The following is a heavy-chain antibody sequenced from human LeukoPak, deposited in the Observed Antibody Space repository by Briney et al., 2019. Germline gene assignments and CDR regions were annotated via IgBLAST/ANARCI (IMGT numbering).Heavy chain of an antibody. D-gene: IGHD3-22*01. CDR3: ANTAALYYFDTSGNFDY. CDR1: GGSISSGDYF. Sequence: SETLSLTCTVSGGSISSGDYFWSWIRQPPGKGREWIGYIYYSGITYYNPSLKSRVTISVDTSKTQFSLRLSSVTAADTAVYYCANTAALYYFDTSGNFDYWGQGTLVTVSS. V-gene: IGHV4-30-4*01. J-gene: IGHJ4*02. CDR2: IYYSGIT.